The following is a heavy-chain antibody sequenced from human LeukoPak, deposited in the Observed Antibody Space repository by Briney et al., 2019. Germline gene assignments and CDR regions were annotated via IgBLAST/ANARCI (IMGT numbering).Heavy chain of an antibody. CDR1: GFTFSSYW. CDR3: ARGYSYDSSGYFNY. V-gene: IGHV3-7*01. Sequence: GGSLRLSCAVSGFTFSSYWMSWVRQAPGKGLEWVANIKQDGSEKYYVDSVKGRFTISRDNAKNSLYLQMNSLTAEDTAVYYCARGYSYDSSGYFNYWGQGTLVTVPS. D-gene: IGHD3-22*01. J-gene: IGHJ4*02. CDR2: IKQDGSEK.